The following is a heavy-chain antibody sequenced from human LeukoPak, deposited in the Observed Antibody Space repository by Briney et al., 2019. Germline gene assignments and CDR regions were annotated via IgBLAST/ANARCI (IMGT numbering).Heavy chain of an antibody. Sequence: PSQTLSLTCTVSGGSISSGDYYWSWIRQPAGKGLEWIGRIYTSGSTNYNPSLKSRVTISVDTSKNQFSLKLSSVTAADTAVYYCARGQQWLPNWFDPWGQGTLVTVSS. CDR3: ARGQQWLPNWFDP. D-gene: IGHD6-19*01. V-gene: IGHV4-61*02. CDR1: GGSISSGDYY. CDR2: IYTSGST. J-gene: IGHJ5*02.